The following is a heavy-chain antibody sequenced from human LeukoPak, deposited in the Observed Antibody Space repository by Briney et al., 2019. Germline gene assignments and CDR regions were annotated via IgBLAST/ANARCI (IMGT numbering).Heavy chain of an antibody. CDR1: GGSFSGYY. CDR3: GTGYSGSWFPIGGAFDI. Sequence: SETLSLTCAVYGGSFSGYYWSWIRQPPGKGLEWIGEINHSGSTNYNPSLKSRVTISVDTSKNQFSLKLSSVTAADTAVYYCGTGYSGSWFPIGGAFDIWGQGTMVTVSS. J-gene: IGHJ3*02. V-gene: IGHV4-34*01. D-gene: IGHD6-13*01. CDR2: INHSGST.